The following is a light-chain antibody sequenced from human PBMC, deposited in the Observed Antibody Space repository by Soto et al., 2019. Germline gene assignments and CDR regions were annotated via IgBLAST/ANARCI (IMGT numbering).Light chain of an antibody. CDR1: QGINSY. V-gene: IGKV1-9*01. CDR2: ATS. J-gene: IGKJ3*01. Sequence: DIQLTQSPSFLSASVGDRVTITCRASQGINSYLAWYQQTPGKAPKLLIYATSTLQTGVPSRFSGSGSGTEFTLTISSLQPEDFATYYCQQFNSYPLLFTFGPG. CDR3: QQFNSYPLLFT.